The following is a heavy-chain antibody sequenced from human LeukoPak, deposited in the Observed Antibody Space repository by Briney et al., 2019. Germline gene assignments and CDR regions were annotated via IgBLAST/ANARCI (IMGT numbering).Heavy chain of an antibody. CDR1: GYTFTSYD. J-gene: IGHJ6*02. CDR2: MNPNSGNT. CDR3: ARGRKSGFLSRPSDYYYGMDV. Sequence: ASVKVSCKASGYTFTSYDINWVRQATGQGLEWMGWMNPNSGNTGYAQKFQGGVTMTRNTSISTAYTELSSLRSEDTAVYYCARGRKSGFLSRPSDYYYGMDVWGQGTTVTVSS. V-gene: IGHV1-8*01. D-gene: IGHD3-3*01.